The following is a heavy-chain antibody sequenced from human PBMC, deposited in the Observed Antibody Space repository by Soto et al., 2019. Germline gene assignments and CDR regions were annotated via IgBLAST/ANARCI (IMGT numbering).Heavy chain of an antibody. CDR3: ARRYCSGDSCPAIGIGFDF. Sequence: GGALRPSCAAPGFTFSGYDTPSGRPATGRSLVWVSAICAGGGAFYAGSVKGRFTISPENAKNSVHLQMNRLRAGDSPVYYCARRYCSGDSCPAIGIGFDFWGQGTLVTVSS. CDR1: GFTFSGYD. V-gene: IGHV3-13*04. CDR2: ICAGGGA. D-gene: IGHD2-15*01. J-gene: IGHJ4*02.